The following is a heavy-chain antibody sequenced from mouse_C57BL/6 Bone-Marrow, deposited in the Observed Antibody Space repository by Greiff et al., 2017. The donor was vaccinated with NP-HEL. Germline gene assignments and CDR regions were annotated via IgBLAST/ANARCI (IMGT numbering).Heavy chain of an antibody. J-gene: IGHJ1*03. V-gene: IGHV1-26*01. D-gene: IGHD4-1*01. Sequence: VQLKQSGPELVKPGASVKISCKASGYTFTDYYMNWVKQSHGKSLEWIGDINPNNGGTSYNQKFKGKATLTVDKSSSTAYMELRSLTSEDSAVYYCAWDGYWYFDVWGTGTTVTVSS. CDR2: INPNNGGT. CDR3: AWDGYWYFDV. CDR1: GYTFTDYY.